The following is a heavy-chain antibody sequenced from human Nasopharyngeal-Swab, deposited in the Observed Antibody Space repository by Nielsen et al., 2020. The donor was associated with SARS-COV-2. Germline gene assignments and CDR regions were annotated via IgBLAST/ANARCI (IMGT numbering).Heavy chain of an antibody. Sequence: ESLKTSCEGSGYSFSNYWISWVRHVPGKGLEWMGKVDPSDSYTDYSPSLRGHVTISVDRSTSTAYLQWSSLKASDTAMYYCARQYQNYFGSGDYHGAFDIWGQGTMVTVSS. CDR1: GYSFSNYW. CDR3: ARQYQNYFGSGDYHGAFDI. D-gene: IGHD3-10*01. V-gene: IGHV5-10-1*01. J-gene: IGHJ3*02. CDR2: VDPSDSYT.